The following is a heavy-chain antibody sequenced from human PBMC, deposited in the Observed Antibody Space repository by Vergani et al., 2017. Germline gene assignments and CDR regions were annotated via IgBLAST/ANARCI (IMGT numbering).Heavy chain of an antibody. Sequence: QVQLQESGPGLVKPSQTLSLTCTVSGGSISSGSYYWSWIRQPAGKGLEWIGRVYTSGSTNYNPSLKSRVTISVDTSKNQFSLKLSSVTAADTAVYYCARQVVVVAANWFDPWGQGTLVTVSS. V-gene: IGHV4-61*02. J-gene: IGHJ5*02. CDR2: VYTSGST. CDR3: ARQVVVVAANWFDP. D-gene: IGHD2-15*01. CDR1: GGSISSGSYY.